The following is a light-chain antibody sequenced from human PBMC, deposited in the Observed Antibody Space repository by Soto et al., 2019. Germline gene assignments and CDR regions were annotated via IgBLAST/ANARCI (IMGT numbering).Light chain of an antibody. CDR2: YVT. J-gene: IGLJ1*01. CDR3: SSYTSTASYV. CDR1: SSDIGGYNY. V-gene: IGLV2-14*03. Sequence: LTQPASVSGSPGQSITISCTGTSSDIGGYNYVSWYQQHPGKAPKLIINYVTNRPSGVSNRFSGSESGNTASLTISGLQADDEGDYYCSSYTSTASYVFGTG.